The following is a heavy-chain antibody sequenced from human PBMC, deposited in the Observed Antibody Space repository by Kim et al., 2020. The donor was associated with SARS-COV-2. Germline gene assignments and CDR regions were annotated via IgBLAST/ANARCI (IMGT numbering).Heavy chain of an antibody. Sequence: SETLSLTCTVSGGSISSGSYYWSWIRQPAGKGLEWIGRIYTSGSTNYNPSLKSRVTISVDTSKNQFSLKLSSVTAADTAVYYCVVFESAFDIWGQGTMVTVSS. CDR1: GGSISSGSYY. CDR3: VVFESAFDI. J-gene: IGHJ3*02. CDR2: IYTSGST. D-gene: IGHD3-10*01. V-gene: IGHV4-61*02.